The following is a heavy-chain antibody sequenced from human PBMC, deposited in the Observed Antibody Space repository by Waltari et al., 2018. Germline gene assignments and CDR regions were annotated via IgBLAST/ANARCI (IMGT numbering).Heavy chain of an antibody. V-gene: IGHV3-30*18. Sequence: QVQLVESGGGVVQPGRSLRLSCAASGFTFSSYGMHLVRQAPGQGLEWVAVIWYDGSNKYYADSVKGRFTISRDNSKNTLYLQMNSLRAEDTAVYYCAKDDYGDYYIDYWGQGTLVTVSS. CDR2: IWYDGSNK. CDR1: GFTFSSYG. CDR3: AKDDYGDYYIDY. J-gene: IGHJ4*02. D-gene: IGHD4-17*01.